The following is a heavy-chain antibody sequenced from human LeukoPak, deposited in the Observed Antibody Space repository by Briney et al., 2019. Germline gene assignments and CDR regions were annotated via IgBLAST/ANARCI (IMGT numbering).Heavy chain of an antibody. J-gene: IGHJ4*02. Sequence: TGGSLRLSCAASGFTFSSYAMSWVRQAPGKGLEWVSAISGSGGSTYSADSVKGRFTISRDDPHNTLYLQMNSLRVEDTAVYYCAKVAKYYYGSETYYFFEHWGQGTPVTASS. D-gene: IGHD3-10*01. CDR3: AKVAKYYYGSETYYFFEH. V-gene: IGHV3-23*01. CDR2: ISGSGGST. CDR1: GFTFSSYA.